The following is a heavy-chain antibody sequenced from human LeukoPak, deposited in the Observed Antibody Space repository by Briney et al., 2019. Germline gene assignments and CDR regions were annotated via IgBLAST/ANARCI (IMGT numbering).Heavy chain of an antibody. Sequence: SETLSLTCTVSGGSISSGGYHWSWIRQQPGKGLEWIGNEGSTYYNPSLKSRLTISVDTSKNQFSLKLSSVTAADTATYYCAVYFVGGGGRGTWGQGTLVTVSS. CDR1: GGSISSGGYH. V-gene: IGHV4-31*03. D-gene: IGHD2-21*01. CDR3: AVYFVGGGGRGT. CDR2: EGST. J-gene: IGHJ4*02.